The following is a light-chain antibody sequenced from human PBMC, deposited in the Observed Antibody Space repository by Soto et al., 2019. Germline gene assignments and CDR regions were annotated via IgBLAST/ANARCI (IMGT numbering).Light chain of an antibody. CDR1: SSNIGAGYD. J-gene: IGLJ3*02. V-gene: IGLV1-40*01. CDR2: GNS. Sequence: QSVLTQPPSVSGAPGQRGTLSCTESSSNIGAGYDVHWYQQLPGTAPKLLIYGNSNRPSGVPDRFSGSKSGTSASLAITGLQAEDEADYYCQSYDSSLSGWVFGGGTKLTVL. CDR3: QSYDSSLSGWV.